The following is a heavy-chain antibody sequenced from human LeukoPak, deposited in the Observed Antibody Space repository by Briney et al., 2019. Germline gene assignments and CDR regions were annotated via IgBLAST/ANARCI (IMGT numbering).Heavy chain of an antibody. CDR2: ISYDGSNK. J-gene: IGHJ4*02. D-gene: IGHD3-10*01. CDR3: ARSVYLVRGVIKY. CDR1: GFTFSSYA. Sequence: GGSLRLSCAASGFTFSSYAMHWVRQAPGKGLEWVAVISYDGSNKYYADSVKGRFTISGDNSKNTLYLQMNSLRAEDTAAYYCARSVYLVRGVIKYWGQGTLVTVSS. V-gene: IGHV3-30*04.